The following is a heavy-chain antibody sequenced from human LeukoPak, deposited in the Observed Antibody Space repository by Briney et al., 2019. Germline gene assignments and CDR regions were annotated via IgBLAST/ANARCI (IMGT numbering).Heavy chain of an antibody. Sequence: PGRSLRLSCAASGFPFSSYGMHWVRQAPGKGLEWGAVIWYDGSNKYYADSVKGRFTISRDNSKNTLYLQMNSLRAEDTAVYYCARVEAYYYDSSGYYWSWLDPWGQGTLVSVSS. J-gene: IGHJ5*02. CDR2: IWYDGSNK. CDR3: ARVEAYYYDSSGYYWSWLDP. CDR1: GFPFSSYG. D-gene: IGHD3-22*01. V-gene: IGHV3-33*01.